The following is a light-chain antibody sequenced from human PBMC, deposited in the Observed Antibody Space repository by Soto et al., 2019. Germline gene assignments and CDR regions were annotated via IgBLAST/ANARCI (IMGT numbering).Light chain of an antibody. CDR2: YAS. Sequence: EIVLTQSPATLSLSPGERATLSCRASQSVSSYLAWYQQKPGQPPRLLIYYASNRAIGIPARFSGSGSGTAFTLTISSLEPEDVAVYYCQQRSNWPPNTFGQGTKLEIK. CDR3: QQRSNWPPNT. CDR1: QSVSSY. V-gene: IGKV3-11*01. J-gene: IGKJ2*01.